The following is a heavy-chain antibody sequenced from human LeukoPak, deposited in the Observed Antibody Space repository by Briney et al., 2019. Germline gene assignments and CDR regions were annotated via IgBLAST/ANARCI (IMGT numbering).Heavy chain of an antibody. CDR3: ARSARRGAFDI. V-gene: IGHV3-13*01. Sequence: GGSLRLSCAASGFTLSSYDMHWVRQATGKGLEWVSAISTAGDTYYPGSVKGRFTISRENAKNSLYLQMNSLRAGDTAVYYCARSARRGAFDIWGQGTMVTVSS. J-gene: IGHJ3*02. D-gene: IGHD5-18*01. CDR2: ISTAGDT. CDR1: GFTLSSYD.